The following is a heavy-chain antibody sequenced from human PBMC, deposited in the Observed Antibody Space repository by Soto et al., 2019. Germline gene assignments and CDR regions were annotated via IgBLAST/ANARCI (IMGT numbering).Heavy chain of an antibody. Sequence: KSSETLSLTCTVSGGSISSGGYYWSWIRQHPGKGLEWIGYIYYSGSTYYSPSLKSRVTISVDTSKNQFSLKLSSVTAADTAVYSCASIVYYYDSSGYYSPAAFDIWGQGKMVTVSS. CDR2: IYYSGST. CDR1: GGSISSGGYY. CDR3: ASIVYYYDSSGYYSPAAFDI. V-gene: IGHV4-31*03. J-gene: IGHJ3*02. D-gene: IGHD3-22*01.